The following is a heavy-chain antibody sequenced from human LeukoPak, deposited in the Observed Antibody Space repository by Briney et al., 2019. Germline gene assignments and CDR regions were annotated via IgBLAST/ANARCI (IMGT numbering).Heavy chain of an antibody. D-gene: IGHD1/OR15-1a*01. V-gene: IGHV4-38-2*02. J-gene: IGHJ6*04. CDR3: ARLNTYGMDV. CDR1: GSSISTDYY. Sequence: PSETLSLTCTVSGSSISTDYYWGWIRQPPGKGLEWIGSIYHSGSTYYNPSLKSRIAISVDTSKNQFSLKLSSVTVADTAVYYCARLNTYGMDVWGKGTTVTVSS. CDR2: IYHSGST.